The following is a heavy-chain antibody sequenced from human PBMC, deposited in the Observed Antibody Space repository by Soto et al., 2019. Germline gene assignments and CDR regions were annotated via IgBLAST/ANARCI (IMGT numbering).Heavy chain of an antibody. V-gene: IGHV3-23*01. D-gene: IGHD3-16*01. CDR3: AKNRDYDYDAFDV. Sequence: HPGGSLRLSCAGSGFTFNRNAMSWVRQAPGKGLEWVSGITGNSAFTYYADSVKGRFIISRDNSKNTLYLQINTLRVEDTAVYYCAKNRDYDYDAFDVWGQGTVVTVSS. CDR1: GFTFNRNA. J-gene: IGHJ3*01. CDR2: ITGNSAFT.